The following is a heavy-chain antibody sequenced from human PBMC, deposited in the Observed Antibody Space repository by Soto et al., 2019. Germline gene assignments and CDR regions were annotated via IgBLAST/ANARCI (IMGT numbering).Heavy chain of an antibody. V-gene: IGHV2-5*02. Sequence: HITLKESGPALVKPTQTLTLNCTISGYSLSTGGVGVGWIRQPPGKALEWLALIYWDDDKRYSPSLRSRLTLTKDTSKNQVVLTMTNIDPVDTATYYCAHSRCGGDCLQSYSSHYYYGMDVWGQGTTVTVSS. J-gene: IGHJ6*02. CDR2: IYWDDDK. D-gene: IGHD2-21*02. CDR1: GYSLSTGGVG. CDR3: AHSRCGGDCLQSYSSHYYYGMDV.